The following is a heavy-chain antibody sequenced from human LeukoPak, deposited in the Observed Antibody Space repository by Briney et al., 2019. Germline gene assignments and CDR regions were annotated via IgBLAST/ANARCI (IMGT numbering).Heavy chain of an antibody. J-gene: IGHJ4*02. CDR3: ATTPRYCTGDSCFLPDLDY. Sequence: PSETLSLTCSVSGGSINSGSYYWGWIRPPPGKELEWIGSIYYRGDTFYNPSLKSRVTISTDMSQNRFSLKLTSVTAADAAIYYCATTPRYCTGDSCFLPDLDYWGQGTLVTVSS. CDR2: IYYRGDT. V-gene: IGHV4-39*01. CDR1: GGSINSGSYY. D-gene: IGHD2-8*02.